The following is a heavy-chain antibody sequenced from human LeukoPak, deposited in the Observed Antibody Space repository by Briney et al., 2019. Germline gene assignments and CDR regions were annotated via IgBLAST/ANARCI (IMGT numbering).Heavy chain of an antibody. J-gene: IGHJ4*02. Sequence: GGSLRLSCAASGFTFSSYAMSWVRQAPGKGLEWVSYISSSGSTIYYADSVKGRFTISRDNAKNSLYLQMNSLRAEDTAVYYCARRRDSGSLQHFDYWGQGTLVTVSS. CDR2: ISSSGSTI. CDR3: ARRRDSGSLQHFDY. CDR1: GFTFSSYA. D-gene: IGHD1-26*01. V-gene: IGHV3-48*04.